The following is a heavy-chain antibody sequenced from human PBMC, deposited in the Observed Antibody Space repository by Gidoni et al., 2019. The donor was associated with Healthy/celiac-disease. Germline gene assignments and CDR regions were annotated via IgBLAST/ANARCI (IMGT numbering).Heavy chain of an antibody. CDR3: AKALVAVAGTFFDY. Sequence: EVQLVESGGGLVQPGRSLRRSCADSGFTFDDYAMHWVRQAPGKGLEWVSGISWNSGRIGYADSVKGRFTISRDNAKNSLYLQMNSLRAEDTALYYCAKALVAVAGTFFDYWGQGTLVTVSS. D-gene: IGHD6-19*01. CDR2: ISWNSGRI. CDR1: GFTFDDYA. V-gene: IGHV3-9*01. J-gene: IGHJ4*02.